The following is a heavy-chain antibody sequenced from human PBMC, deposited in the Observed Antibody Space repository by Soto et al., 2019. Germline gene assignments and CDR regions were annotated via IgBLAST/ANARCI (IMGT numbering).Heavy chain of an antibody. CDR3: TTFRLTARAFFDY. CDR1: GFTCSNAW. Sequence: PGGSLRLSWAASGFTCSNAWMNWVLQAPGKGLEWVGRIKSKTDGGTTDYAAPVKGRFTISRDDSKNTLYLQMNSLKTEDTAVYYCTTFRLTARAFFDYWGQGTLVTVSS. CDR2: IKSKTDGGTT. J-gene: IGHJ4*02. D-gene: IGHD3-9*01. V-gene: IGHV3-15*07.